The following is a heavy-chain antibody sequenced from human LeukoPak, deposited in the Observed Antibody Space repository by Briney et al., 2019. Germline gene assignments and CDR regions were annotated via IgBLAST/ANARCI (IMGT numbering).Heavy chain of an antibody. V-gene: IGHV3-48*02. Sequence: GGSLRLSCAASGFTFSSYSMNWVRQAPGKGLEWVSYISSSSSTIYYADSVTGRVTIARDNAKNSLYLQMNSLRDEDTAVYYCARYYGFGGYYFDYWGQGTLVTVSS. CDR1: GFTFSSYS. J-gene: IGHJ4*02. CDR3: ARYYGFGGYYFDY. D-gene: IGHD3-10*01. CDR2: ISSSSSTI.